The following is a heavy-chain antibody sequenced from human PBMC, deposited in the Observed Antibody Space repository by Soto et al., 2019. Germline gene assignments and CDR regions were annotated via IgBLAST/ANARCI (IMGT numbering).Heavy chain of an antibody. J-gene: IGHJ6*02. CDR3: ARDSRGGMGV. V-gene: IGHV3-53*02. CDR2: IYSGGST. CDR1: GFTVSSNY. Sequence: EVQLVETGGGWIQPGGSLRRSCAASGFTVSSNYMSWVRQAPGKGLEWVSDIYSGGSTYYADSVKGRFTISRHNSKHTLYLQMNSLGAEVTVVYYCARDSRGGMGVWGQGTTVSVSS. D-gene: IGHD3-10*01.